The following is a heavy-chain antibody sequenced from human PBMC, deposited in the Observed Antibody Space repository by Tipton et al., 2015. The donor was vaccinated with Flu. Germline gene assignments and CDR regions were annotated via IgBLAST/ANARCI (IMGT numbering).Heavy chain of an antibody. CDR3: ARGMNSGLVDV. CDR1: GFIFSDYA. V-gene: IGHV3-64*02. CDR2: ISSNGDNT. D-gene: IGHD2/OR15-2a*01. Sequence: SLRLSCAASGFIFSDYAMHWVRQAPGKGLEYVSAISSNGDNTYYADSVKGRFTISRDNSKNTLYLQMGSLRADDMAVYYCARGMNSGLVDVWGQGTTVTASS. J-gene: IGHJ6*02.